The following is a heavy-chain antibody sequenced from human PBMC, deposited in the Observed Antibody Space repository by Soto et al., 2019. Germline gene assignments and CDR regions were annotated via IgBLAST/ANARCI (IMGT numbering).Heavy chain of an antibody. V-gene: IGHV3-23*01. CDR1: GCTFSSYV. J-gene: IGHJ4*02. CDR3: AAPGY. Sequence: GSLGLSCPASGCTFSSYVMSWVRQPAGKGLEWVSGITGSADSTYYADSVKDRFTISRDNSKNTLYLRMNSLRAEDTAVYYCAAPGYWGQGTLVTVFS. CDR2: ITGSADST.